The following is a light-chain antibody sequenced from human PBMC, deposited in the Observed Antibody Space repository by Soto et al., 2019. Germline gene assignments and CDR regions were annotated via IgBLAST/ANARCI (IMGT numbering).Light chain of an antibody. V-gene: IGLV2-8*01. CDR1: SSDVGGYNY. J-gene: IGLJ2*01. CDR3: SSYAGSNNVL. CDR2: EVS. Sequence: QSALTQPPSASGSPGQSVTISCTGTSSDVGGYNYVSWYQQHPGKATKLMNYEVSKPPSGVPDRLSGSKSGNTASLTVSGLQAEDEADYYCSSYAGSNNVLFGGGTKLTVL.